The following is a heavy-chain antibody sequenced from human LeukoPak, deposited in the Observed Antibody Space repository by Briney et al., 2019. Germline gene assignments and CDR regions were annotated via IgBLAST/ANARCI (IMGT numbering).Heavy chain of an antibody. J-gene: IGHJ3*02. CDR1: GFTFSSYA. Sequence: GTSLRLSCEASGFTFSSYAMHWVRQAPGKGLDWLAVISNDGRNNYYADSVKGRFTISRDNSRNTLYLQMNSLRVEDTAVYYCASLTDTSVGAFDIWGQGTVVTVSS. CDR3: ASLTDTSVGAFDI. V-gene: IGHV3-30-3*01. D-gene: IGHD2-2*01. CDR2: ISNDGRNN.